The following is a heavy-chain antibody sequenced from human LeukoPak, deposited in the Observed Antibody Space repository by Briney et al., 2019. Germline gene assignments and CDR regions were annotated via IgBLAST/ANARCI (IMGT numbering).Heavy chain of an antibody. Sequence: GGSLRLSCAASGFTVSSSYMYWVRQAPGKGLEWVSFFYRGEITYYAESVRGRFTISRDISKNTLYLLMNSLIPEDTAVYYCAKGRLLGAPWGMDVWGQGTTVTVSS. V-gene: IGHV3-53*01. CDR3: AKGRLLGAPWGMDV. J-gene: IGHJ6*02. CDR1: GFTVSSSY. D-gene: IGHD1-26*01. CDR2: FYRGEIT.